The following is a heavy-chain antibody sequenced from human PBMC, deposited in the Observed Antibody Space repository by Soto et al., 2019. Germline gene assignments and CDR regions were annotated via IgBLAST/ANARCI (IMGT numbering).Heavy chain of an antibody. Sequence: SETLSLTCTVSGGSISSYYWSWIRQPPGKGLEWIGYIYYSGSTNYNPSLKSRVTISVDTSKNQFSLKLSSVTAADTAVYYCARVPYYDFSNWFDPWGQGTLVTVSS. D-gene: IGHD3-3*01. V-gene: IGHV4-59*01. CDR2: IYYSGST. CDR3: ARVPYYDFSNWFDP. J-gene: IGHJ5*02. CDR1: GGSISSYY.